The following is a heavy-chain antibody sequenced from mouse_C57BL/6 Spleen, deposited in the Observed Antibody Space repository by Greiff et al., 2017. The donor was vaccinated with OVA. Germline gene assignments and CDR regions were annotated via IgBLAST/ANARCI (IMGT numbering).Heavy chain of an antibody. J-gene: IGHJ3*01. CDR1: GFTFSDYY. D-gene: IGHD1-1*01. CDR2: INYDGSST. V-gene: IGHV5-16*01. CDR3: ARDGIYYYGSSSGGFAY. Sequence: EVQVVESEGGLVQPGSSMKLSCTASGFTFSDYYMAWVRQVPEKGLEWVANINYDGSSTYYLDSLKSRFIISRDNAKNILYLQMSSLKSEDTATYYCARDGIYYYGSSSGGFAYWGQGTLVIVSA.